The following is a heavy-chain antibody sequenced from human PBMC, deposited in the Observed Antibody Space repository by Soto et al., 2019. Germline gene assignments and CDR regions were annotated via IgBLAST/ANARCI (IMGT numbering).Heavy chain of an antibody. CDR1: ATVTFSGSYN. CDR3: ARGYSGYDYNFDY. V-gene: IGHV4-31*03. J-gene: IGHJ4*02. Sequence: YQTLSVTCSVAATVTFSGSYNWSWISQRPGKALSCLGYIFNSGSAYYNPSLRSRVTISLDTFKNEFSLTFRSVTAADTAVYFCARGYSGYDYNFDYWGQGISVTVSS. CDR2: IFNSGSA. D-gene: IGHD5-12*01.